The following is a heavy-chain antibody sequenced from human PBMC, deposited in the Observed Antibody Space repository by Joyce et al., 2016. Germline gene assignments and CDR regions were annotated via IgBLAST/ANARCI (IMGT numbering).Heavy chain of an antibody. D-gene: IGHD6-19*01. J-gene: IGHJ4*02. CDR2: ITNREAT. V-gene: IGHV4-34*02. CDR1: SGPFSGFL. Sequence: QVQLQQWGAGLLKTSETLSLTCAVYSGPFSGFLWSWGRQPPGKGLEWSGDITNREATHNRPSLKSRLTMSVDTSRKEFSLKLSSVTVADTAIYYCARSQWLAPLMYWGQGTPVTVSS. CDR3: ARSQWLAPLMY.